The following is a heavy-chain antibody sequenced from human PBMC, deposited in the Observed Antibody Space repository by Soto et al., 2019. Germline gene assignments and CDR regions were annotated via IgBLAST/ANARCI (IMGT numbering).Heavy chain of an antibody. J-gene: IGHJ4*02. CDR1: GFTFSSYA. D-gene: IGHD2-15*01. V-gene: IGHV3-23*01. CDR2: ISASGATT. CDR3: AKGSAGNCYCPEDH. Sequence: PGGSLRLSCAASGFTFSSYAMAWVRQAPGKGLEWVSVISASGATTYYRNSVKGRFTISKDDSKNTLYQEMNSQRAEDTAVYYCAKGSAGNCYCPEDHWGQGTLVTVSS.